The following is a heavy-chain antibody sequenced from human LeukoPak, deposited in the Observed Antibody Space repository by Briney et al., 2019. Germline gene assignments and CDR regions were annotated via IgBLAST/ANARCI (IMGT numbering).Heavy chain of an antibody. CDR3: ARGPSGYHNT. CDR1: AFTFSSYS. Sequence: GGSLSLSCAATAFTFSSYSMNWVRQAPGKGLEWVSCIRSSSSDRYYADSVKGRFTISRDNAKNSLYLQMNSLRAEDTAVYYCARGPSGYHNTGGQGTLVTVSS. CDR2: IRSSSSDR. V-gene: IGHV3-21*01. J-gene: IGHJ4*02. D-gene: IGHD5-12*01.